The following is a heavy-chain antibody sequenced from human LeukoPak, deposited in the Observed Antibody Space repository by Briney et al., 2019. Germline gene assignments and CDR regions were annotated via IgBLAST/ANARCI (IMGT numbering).Heavy chain of an antibody. CDR2: TNPDGSAS. CDR1: GFTFSSYA. V-gene: IGHV3-7*04. CDR3: GRGDF. Sequence: GGSLRLSCAASGFTFSSYAMSWVRQAPGKGLEWVANTNPDGSASRYVDSVKGRFTISRDNTKNSVFLQMNSLRTEDTAVYYCGRGDFWGQGISVTVSS. J-gene: IGHJ4*02.